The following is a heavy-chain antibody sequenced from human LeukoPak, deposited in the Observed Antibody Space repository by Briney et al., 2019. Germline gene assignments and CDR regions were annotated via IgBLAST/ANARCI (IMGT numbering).Heavy chain of an antibody. CDR1: GFTVSSNY. CDR3: AKDRGTAMADY. J-gene: IGHJ4*02. D-gene: IGHD5-18*01. Sequence: GGSLRLSCAASGFTVSSNYMSWVRQAPGKGLEWVAVISYDGSNKYYADSVKGRFTISRDNSKNTLYLQMNSLRAEDTAVYYCAKDRGTAMADYWGQGTLVTVSS. CDR2: ISYDGSNK. V-gene: IGHV3-30*18.